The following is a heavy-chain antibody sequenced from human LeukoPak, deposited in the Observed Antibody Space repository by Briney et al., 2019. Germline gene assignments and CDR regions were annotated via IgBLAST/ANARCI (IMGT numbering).Heavy chain of an antibody. CDR1: GGSISSSSYY. CDR3: ARDAMIVVDYFDY. D-gene: IGHD3-22*01. Sequence: SETLSLTCTVPGGSISSSSYYWGWIRQPPGKGLEWIGSIYYSGSTYYNPSLKSRVTISVDTSKNQFSLKLSSVTAADTAVYYCARDAMIVVDYFDYWGQGTLVTVSS. J-gene: IGHJ4*02. CDR2: IYYSGST. V-gene: IGHV4-39*02.